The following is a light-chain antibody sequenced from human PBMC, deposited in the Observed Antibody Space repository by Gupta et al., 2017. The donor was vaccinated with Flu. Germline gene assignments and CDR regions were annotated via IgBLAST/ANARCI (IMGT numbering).Light chain of an antibody. J-gene: IGLJ2*01. CDR2: DVT. V-gene: IGLV2-14*01. Sequence: QSALTPPASVSGSPGQSIAISCTGTSTDIGSYKYVSWYQQHPGKAPQLLIYDVTNRPSGVSTRFSGSKSGDTASLTISGLQAEDEADYYCSSCTSSTTLVFGGGTRLTVL. CDR3: SSCTSSTTLV. CDR1: STDIGSYKY.